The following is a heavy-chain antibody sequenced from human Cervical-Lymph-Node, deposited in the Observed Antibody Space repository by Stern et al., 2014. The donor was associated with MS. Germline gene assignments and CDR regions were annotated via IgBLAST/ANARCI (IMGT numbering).Heavy chain of an antibody. J-gene: IGHJ6*02. CDR2: NNPRGGRP. D-gene: IGHD2-15*01. CDR1: GYTLTIYY. V-gene: IGHV1-46*01. Sequence: QVQLVQSGTEVKKPGASVKVSCKASGYTLTIYYIHWVRQAPGQGLEWMGVNNPRGGRPTYARKFQGRVTRARDTLTSTAYMELSSLRSDDTAVYYCASGGEVDGGDVWGQGTTVTVFS. CDR3: ASGGEVDGGDV.